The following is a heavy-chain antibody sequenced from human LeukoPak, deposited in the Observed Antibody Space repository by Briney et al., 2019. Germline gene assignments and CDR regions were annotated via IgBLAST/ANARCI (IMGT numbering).Heavy chain of an antibody. CDR2: ISSDGGST. Sequence: PGGSLKLSCAASGFTFTTYRMHWVRQAPGKGLEYVSGISSDGGSTYYANSVTGRFTISRDNSKNTLYLQTGSLRGEDMAVYSCAREEVELWSGFGYWGQGTLVTVSS. D-gene: IGHD5-18*01. CDR3: AREEVELWSGFGY. CDR1: GFTFTTYR. J-gene: IGHJ4*02. V-gene: IGHV3-64*01.